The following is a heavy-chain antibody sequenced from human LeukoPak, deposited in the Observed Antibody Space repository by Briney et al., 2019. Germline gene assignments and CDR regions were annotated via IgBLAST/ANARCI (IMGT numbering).Heavy chain of an antibody. CDR3: ARGERSNVDIVATSPFVIFDY. CDR1: GGSFSGYY. J-gene: IGHJ4*02. D-gene: IGHD5-12*01. CDR2: INHSGST. V-gene: IGHV4-34*01. Sequence: SETLSLTCAVYGGSFSGYYWSWIRQPPGKGLEWIGEINHSGSTNYNPSLKSRVTISVDTSKNQFSLRLSSVTAADTDVYYCARGERSNVDIVATSPFVIFDYWGQGTLVTVSS.